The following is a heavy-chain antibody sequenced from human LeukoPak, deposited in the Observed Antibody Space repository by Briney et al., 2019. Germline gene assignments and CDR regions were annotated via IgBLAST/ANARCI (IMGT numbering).Heavy chain of an antibody. CDR1: GDSVSSNSAA. CDR2: TYYRSKWYN. V-gene: IGHV6-1*01. D-gene: IGHD3-22*01. CDR3: ASGAYYYDSSGYLQPHPFGY. Sequence: SQTLSLTCAISGDSVSSNSAAWNWIRQSPSRGLEWLGRTYYRSKWYNDYAVSVKSRITINPDTSKNQFSLQLNSVTPEDTAVYYCASGAYYYDSSGYLQPHPFGYWGQGTLVTVSS. J-gene: IGHJ4*02.